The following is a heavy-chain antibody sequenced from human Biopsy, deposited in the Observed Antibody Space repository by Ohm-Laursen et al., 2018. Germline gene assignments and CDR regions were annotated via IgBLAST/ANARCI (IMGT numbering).Heavy chain of an antibody. J-gene: IGHJ4*01. V-gene: IGHV2-70*04. CDR1: GFSLSSTGMR. CDR2: IDWDDDK. D-gene: IGHD1-1*01. Sequence: TTQTLTLTCSVSGFSLSSTGMRISWVRQPPGKALECLGRIDWDDDKFYSPSLETRLSLSKDTTTNQVVLTLTDVDPEDTATYYCARTRAHNFGALEFWGQGILVTVSS. CDR3: ARTRAHNFGALEF.